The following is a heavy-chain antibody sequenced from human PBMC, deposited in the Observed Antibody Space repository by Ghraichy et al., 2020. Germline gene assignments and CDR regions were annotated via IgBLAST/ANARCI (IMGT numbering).Heavy chain of an antibody. Sequence: GGSLRLSCAASGFTFSSYAMHWVRQAPGKGLEWVAVISYDGSNKYYADSVKGRFTISRDNSKNTLYLQMNSLRAEDTAVYYCARDQVGTRGYGYLGYWGQGTLVTVSS. D-gene: IGHD5-18*01. CDR3: ARDQVGTRGYGYLGY. V-gene: IGHV3-30*04. CDR1: GFTFSSYA. J-gene: IGHJ4*02. CDR2: ISYDGSNK.